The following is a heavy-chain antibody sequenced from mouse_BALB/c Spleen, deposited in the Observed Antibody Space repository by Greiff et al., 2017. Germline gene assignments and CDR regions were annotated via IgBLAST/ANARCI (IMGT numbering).Heavy chain of an antibody. CDR3: ARSEGDFDY. CDR2: INPSTGYT. CDR1: GYTFTSYW. J-gene: IGHJ2*01. V-gene: IGHV1-7*01. Sequence: VKLVESGAELAKPGASVKMSCKASGYTFTSYWMHWVKQRPGQGLEWIGYINPSTGYTEYNQKFKDKATLTADKSSSTAYMQLSSLTSEDSAVYYCARSEGDFDYWGQGTTLTVSS.